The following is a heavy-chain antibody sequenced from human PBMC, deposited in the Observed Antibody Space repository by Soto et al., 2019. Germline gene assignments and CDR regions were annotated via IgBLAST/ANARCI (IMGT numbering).Heavy chain of an antibody. CDR3: AKGVGAPRPYYYGMDV. Sequence: GGSLRLSCAASGFTFSSYAMSWVRQAPGKGLEWVSGIRGSGDNTYYADSVKGRFTISRDNSKNTLYLQMNSLRAEDTAVYYCAKGVGAPRPYYYGMDVWGQGTTVTVSS. CDR2: IRGSGDNT. J-gene: IGHJ6*02. D-gene: IGHD1-26*01. CDR1: GFTFSSYA. V-gene: IGHV3-23*01.